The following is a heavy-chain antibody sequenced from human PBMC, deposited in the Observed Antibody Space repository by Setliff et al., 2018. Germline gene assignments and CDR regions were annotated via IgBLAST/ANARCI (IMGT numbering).Heavy chain of an antibody. V-gene: IGHV3-23*01. CDR3: IRDTSGRDAFDI. CDR1: GFTFSSYA. D-gene: IGHD6-19*01. Sequence: PGESLTISCAASGFTFSSYAMTWVRQAPGKGLEWVSGISGYGSRTYYADSVKGRSTISRDNSQNTMYLQMNSLRAEDTAVYYCIRDTSGRDAFDIWGQGTMVTVSS. CDR2: ISGYGSRT. J-gene: IGHJ3*02.